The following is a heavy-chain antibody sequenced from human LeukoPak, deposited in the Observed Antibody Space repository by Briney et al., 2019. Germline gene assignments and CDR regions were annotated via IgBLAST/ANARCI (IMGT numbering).Heavy chain of an antibody. D-gene: IGHD6-19*01. CDR3: ARVSSSGWYAFDF. V-gene: IGHV3-64*01. Sequence: GGSLRLSCAASGFTFSTYAIYWVRQAPGKGLEYVSGISGNGRKTYYGNSVKGRFTISRDNSKNTLYLQMGSLRAEDMGGYYCARVSSSGWYAFDFWGQGTMVTVSS. J-gene: IGHJ3*01. CDR1: GFTFSTYA. CDR2: ISGNGRKT.